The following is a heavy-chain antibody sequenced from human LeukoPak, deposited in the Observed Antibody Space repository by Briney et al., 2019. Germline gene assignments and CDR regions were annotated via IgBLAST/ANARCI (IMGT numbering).Heavy chain of an antibody. V-gene: IGHV1-46*01. J-gene: IGHJ4*02. CDR2: INPSGGST. D-gene: IGHD1-26*01. CDR1: GYTFTGYY. Sequence: ASVKFSCKASGYTFTGYYMHCVRQAPGQGLEWMGIINPSGGSTSYAQKFQGRVTMTRDTSTSTDYMELSSLRSEDTAVYYCARDLGSGSQEDYWGQGTLVTVSS. CDR3: ARDLGSGSQEDY.